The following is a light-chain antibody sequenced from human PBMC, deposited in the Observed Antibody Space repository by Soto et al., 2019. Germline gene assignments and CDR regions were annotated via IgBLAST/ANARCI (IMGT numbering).Light chain of an antibody. CDR2: GAS. Sequence: EIVLTQSPGTLSLSPGERATLSCRASQSVSSNYLAWYQQKPGQAPRPLIYGASSRATGIPDRFSGSGAGTDLTLTIRRLESEDFAVYYCQQYGSSPWTFGQGTKVEIK. J-gene: IGKJ1*01. CDR3: QQYGSSPWT. V-gene: IGKV3-20*01. CDR1: QSVSSNY.